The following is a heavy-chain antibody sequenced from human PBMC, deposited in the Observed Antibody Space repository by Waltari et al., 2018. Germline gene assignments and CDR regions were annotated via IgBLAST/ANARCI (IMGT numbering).Heavy chain of an antibody. CDR2: IIPISGAT. J-gene: IGHJ5*02. D-gene: IGHD2-2*01. Sequence: APGQGLEWMGGIIPISGATNYAQKFQGRVTITADYSTSTAYMELSSLRSEDTAVYYCAKVLGYCSSSSCYPPWFDPWGQGTLVTVSS. CDR3: AKVLGYCSSSSCYPPWFDP. V-gene: IGHV1-69*01.